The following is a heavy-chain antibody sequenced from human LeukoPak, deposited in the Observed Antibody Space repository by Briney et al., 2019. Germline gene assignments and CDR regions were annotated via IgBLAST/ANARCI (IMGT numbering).Heavy chain of an antibody. CDR1: GYIFTSYF. V-gene: IGHV1-46*01. CDR2: INPSGGST. CDR3: ARRLLDAFDI. Sequence: ASVKVSCRASGYIFTSYFMHWVRQAPGQGLEWMGLINPSGGSTRYAQKFQGRVTMTRDMSTSTAYMELNRLRSDDTAVYYCARRLLDAFDIWGQGTMVTVSS. J-gene: IGHJ3*02. D-gene: IGHD3-22*01.